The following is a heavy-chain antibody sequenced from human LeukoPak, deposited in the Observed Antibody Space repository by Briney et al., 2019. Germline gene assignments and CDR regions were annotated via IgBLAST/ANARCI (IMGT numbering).Heavy chain of an antibody. CDR3: ARDRLGLWFGES. J-gene: IGHJ5*02. CDR2: IYSGGST. D-gene: IGHD3-10*01. CDR1: GFTVSSNY. V-gene: IGHV3-66*02. Sequence: GGSLRLSCAASGFTVSSNYMSWVRQAPGKGLEWVSVIYSGGSTYYADSVKGRFTISRDNSKNTLYLQMNSLRAEDTAVYYCARDRLGLWFGESWGQGTLVTVSS.